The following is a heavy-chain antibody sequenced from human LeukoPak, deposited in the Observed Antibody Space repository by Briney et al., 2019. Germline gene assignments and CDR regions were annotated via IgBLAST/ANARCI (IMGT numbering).Heavy chain of an antibody. CDR3: VRDRGTATVRSFDI. Sequence: PGGSLRLSCAASGITFSNYEMNWVRQAPGKGLEWVSYISSRGTTTHYADSVKGRFIISRDNAENSLYLQMNSLRVEDTALYHCVRDRGTATVRSFDIWGQGTVVTVSS. J-gene: IGHJ3*02. CDR2: ISSRGTTT. V-gene: IGHV3-48*03. CDR1: GITFSNYE. D-gene: IGHD4-17*01.